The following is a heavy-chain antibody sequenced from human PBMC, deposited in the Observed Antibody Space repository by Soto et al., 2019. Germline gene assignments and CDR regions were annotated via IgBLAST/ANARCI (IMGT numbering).Heavy chain of an antibody. CDR2: MNPNSGNT. CDR3: ARGQGITIFGVVTPYGMDV. J-gene: IGHJ6*02. CDR1: WYTLTSFD. V-gene: IGHV1-8*02. Sequence: GAGKGSRKASWYTLTSFDINLVRKAPGQRGGWMGWMNPNSGNTGYAQKFQGRVTMTRNTSISTAYMELSSLRSEDTAVYYCARGQGITIFGVVTPYGMDVWGQGTTVTSP. D-gene: IGHD3-3*01.